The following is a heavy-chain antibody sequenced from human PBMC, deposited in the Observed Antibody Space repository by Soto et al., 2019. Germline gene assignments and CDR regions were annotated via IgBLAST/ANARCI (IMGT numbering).Heavy chain of an antibody. Sequence: SETLSLTCTLSGGSISSYYWNWIRQPPGKGPEWIGYIYYSGSTNYNPSLKSRVTISIDTSKKQFSLKLSSVTAADTAVYYCARDGDILTGYDYWGQGTLVTVSS. J-gene: IGHJ4*02. CDR2: IYYSGST. CDR3: ARDGDILTGYDY. D-gene: IGHD3-9*01. V-gene: IGHV4-59*01. CDR1: GGSISSYY.